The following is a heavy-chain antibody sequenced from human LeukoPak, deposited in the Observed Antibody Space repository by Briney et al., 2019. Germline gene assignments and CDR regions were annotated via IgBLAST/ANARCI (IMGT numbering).Heavy chain of an antibody. CDR2: ISAYNGNT. J-gene: IGHJ6*04. CDR3: ARGRSGYDNYYYYGMDV. CDR1: GYTFTSYG. V-gene: IGHV1-18*04. Sequence: ASVKVSCKASGYTFTSYGISWVRHAPGQGLEWMGWISAYNGNTNYAQKLQGRVTMTTDTSTSTAYMELRSLRSDDTAVYYCARGRSGYDNYYYYGMDVWGKGTTVTVSS. D-gene: IGHD5-12*01.